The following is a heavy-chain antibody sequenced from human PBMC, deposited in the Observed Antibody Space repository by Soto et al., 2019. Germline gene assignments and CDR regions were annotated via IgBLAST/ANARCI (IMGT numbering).Heavy chain of an antibody. CDR2: ISPYNGIA. CDR3: WGVAATPYYYYYMDV. V-gene: IGHV1-69*04. J-gene: IGHJ6*03. D-gene: IGHD2-15*01. Sequence: VASVKVSCKASGYTFTSYGISRVRQAPGQGLEWMGRISPYNGIANYAQKFQGRVTITADKSTSTAYMELSSLRSEDTAVYYCWGVAATPYYYYYMDVWGKGTTVTVSS. CDR1: GYTFTSYG.